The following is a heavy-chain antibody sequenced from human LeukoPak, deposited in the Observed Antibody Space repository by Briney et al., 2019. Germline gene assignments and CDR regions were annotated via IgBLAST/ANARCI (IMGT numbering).Heavy chain of an antibody. D-gene: IGHD3-22*01. CDR2: IKQDGSEK. Sequence: GGSLRLSCAASGFTFSSYWMNWVRQAPGKGLEWVANIKQDGSEKYYVDSVKGRFTISRDNAKNSLYLQMNSLRAEDTAVYYCARSRASDSSGYHPYDYWGQGTLVTVFS. J-gene: IGHJ4*02. V-gene: IGHV3-7*01. CDR1: GFTFSSYW. CDR3: ARSRASDSSGYHPYDY.